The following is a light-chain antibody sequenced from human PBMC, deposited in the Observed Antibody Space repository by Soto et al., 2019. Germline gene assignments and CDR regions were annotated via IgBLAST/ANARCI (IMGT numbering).Light chain of an antibody. CDR1: QSVSSSY. V-gene: IGKV3-20*01. CDR2: GAF. J-gene: IGKJ2*01. Sequence: EIVLTQSPGTLSLSPGERATLSCRASQSVSSSYLAWYQQKPGQAPRLLIYGAFSRATGIPDRFSGSGSGTDFTLTISRLEPEDVAVYYCQQYGSSASFGQGTKLEIK. CDR3: QQYGSSAS.